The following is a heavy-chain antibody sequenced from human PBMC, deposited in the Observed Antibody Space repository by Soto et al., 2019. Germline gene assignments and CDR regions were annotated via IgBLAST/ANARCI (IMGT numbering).Heavy chain of an antibody. CDR3: ARDPSEGRVGNWFES. V-gene: IGHV3-21*06. D-gene: IGHD2-2*01. CDR2: ISISTSYV. CDR1: GFTFSRYG. Sequence: EVQLVESGGGLVKPLVSLILSCAASGFTFSRYGMNWLRQAPVKRLEWVASISISTSYVYYADSVNGRFSTSRDNAKNILYLEMYALRTEDTAVYYCARDPSEGRVGNWFESWGQGTLVTVSS. J-gene: IGHJ5*01.